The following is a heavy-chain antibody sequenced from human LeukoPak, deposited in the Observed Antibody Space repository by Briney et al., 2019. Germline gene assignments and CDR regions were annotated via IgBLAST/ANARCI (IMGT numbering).Heavy chain of an antibody. Sequence: PSETLSLTCTVSGGSISSYYWSWIRQPPGKGLEWIGYIYYSGSTNYNPSLKSRVTISVDTSKNQFSLKLSSVTAADTAVYYCARDPAYYDILTGYYLNWFDPWGQGTLVTVSS. CDR3: ARDPAYYDILTGYYLNWFDP. CDR1: GGSISSYY. J-gene: IGHJ5*02. V-gene: IGHV4-59*01. CDR2: IYYSGST. D-gene: IGHD3-9*01.